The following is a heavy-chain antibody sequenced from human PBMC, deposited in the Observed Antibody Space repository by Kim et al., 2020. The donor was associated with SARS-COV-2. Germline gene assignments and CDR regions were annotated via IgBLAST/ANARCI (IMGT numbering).Heavy chain of an antibody. CDR3: ARGRSGSYLYYFDY. CDR2: ISYDGSNK. Sequence: GGSLRLSCAASGFTFSSYAMHWVRQAPGKGLEWVAVISYDGSNKYYADSVKGRFTISRDNSKNTLYLQMNSLRAEDTAVYYCARGRSGSYLYYFDYWGQGTLVTVSS. D-gene: IGHD3-10*01. V-gene: IGHV3-30*04. J-gene: IGHJ4*02. CDR1: GFTFSSYA.